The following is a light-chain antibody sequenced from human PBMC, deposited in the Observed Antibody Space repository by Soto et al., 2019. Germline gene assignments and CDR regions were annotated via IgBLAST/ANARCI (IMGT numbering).Light chain of an antibody. J-gene: IGKJ5*01. CDR3: HQRTNWLTST. V-gene: IGKV3-11*01. CDR1: QNVRSY. CDR2: DAI. Sequence: EIVLTQSPATLSLSPGERATLSCRASQNVRSYLAWYQQKPGQAPRLLIHDAISRATGIPARFSGSGSGTDFTLTIISLEPEDIAVYYCHQRTNWLTSTFGQGTRLEIK.